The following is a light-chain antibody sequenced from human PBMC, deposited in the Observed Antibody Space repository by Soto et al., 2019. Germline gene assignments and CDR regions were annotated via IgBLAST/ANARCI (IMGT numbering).Light chain of an antibody. Sequence: QSALTQPASVSGSPGQSITISCAGSSSDVGSSNLVSWFQQHPDKAPKLMIYEDNKRPSGVPNRFYGSKSDNTASLTISGLQTEDEADYYCCSYAGSGTYAFGTGTKVTVL. CDR2: EDN. V-gene: IGLV2-23*01. CDR1: SSDVGSSNL. J-gene: IGLJ1*01. CDR3: CSYAGSGTYA.